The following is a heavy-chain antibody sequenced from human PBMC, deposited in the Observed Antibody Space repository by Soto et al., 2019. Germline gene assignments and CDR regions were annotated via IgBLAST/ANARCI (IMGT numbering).Heavy chain of an antibody. D-gene: IGHD1-1*01. Sequence: EVQLVQSGGGLVQPGGSLRLSCEASGFSLSAFWMNWVRQSPRKGLEWVSNINPEGSEKVYVDSVKGRFTVSRDNTQNSVYLQMDSLRAEDTAVYYCAGWDNNVCYWGQGSLVTVSS. V-gene: IGHV3-7*02. CDR3: AGWDNNVCY. J-gene: IGHJ4*02. CDR1: GFSLSAFW. CDR2: INPEGSEK.